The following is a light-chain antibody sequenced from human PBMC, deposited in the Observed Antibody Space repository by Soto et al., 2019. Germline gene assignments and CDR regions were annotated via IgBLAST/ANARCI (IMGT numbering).Light chain of an antibody. CDR2: GVS. Sequence: EIVLTQYPGTLSLSPGERATLSGRASQSVADNYLAWYQQKPGQAPRLLIHGVSSRATGIPERFSGSGSGTDFTLTITRLEPEDFAVYYCQQYGSSPFIFGPGTKVDIK. CDR3: QQYGSSPFI. V-gene: IGKV3-20*01. J-gene: IGKJ3*01. CDR1: QSVADNY.